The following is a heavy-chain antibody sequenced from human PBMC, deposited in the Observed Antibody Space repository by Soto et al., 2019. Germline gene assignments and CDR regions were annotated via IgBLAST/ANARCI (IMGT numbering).Heavy chain of an antibody. Sequence: GESLKISCKGSGYSFTSYWIGWVRQMPGKGLEWMGIIYPGDSDTRYSPSFQGQVTISADKSISTAYLQWSSLKASDTAMYYCARASYGSASGYYYYYYMDVWGKGTTVTVSS. V-gene: IGHV5-51*01. J-gene: IGHJ6*03. CDR2: IYPGDSDT. D-gene: IGHD3-10*01. CDR3: ARASYGSASGYYYYYYMDV. CDR1: GYSFTSYW.